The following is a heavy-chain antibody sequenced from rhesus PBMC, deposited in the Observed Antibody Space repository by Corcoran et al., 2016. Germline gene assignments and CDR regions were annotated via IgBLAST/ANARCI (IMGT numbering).Heavy chain of an antibody. V-gene: IGHV4-122*02. CDR3: ARDTCDY. CDR1: GGSSSSGYYY. J-gene: IGHJ4*01. Sequence: QVQLQESGPGLVKPSETLSLTCAVSGGSSSSGYYYWSWIRQPPGKGLEWIGYIIYSGSTSYNPSLKSRVTSSRDTSKNQFSLKLSSVTAADTAVYYCARDTCDYWGQGVLVTVSS. CDR2: IIYSGST.